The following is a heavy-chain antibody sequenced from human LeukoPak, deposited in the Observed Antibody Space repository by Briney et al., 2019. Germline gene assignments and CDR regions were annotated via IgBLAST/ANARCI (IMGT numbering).Heavy chain of an antibody. CDR2: ISYDGSKK. Sequence: GGSLRLSCAASGFTFSSYAMHWVRQAPGKGLEWVAVISYDGSKKYYADSVKGRFTISRDNSKNTLYLQMNSLRAEDTAVYYCARGGRYCSGGSCYLNWFDPWGQGTLVTVSS. CDR1: GFTFSSYA. CDR3: ARGGRYCSGGSCYLNWFDP. J-gene: IGHJ5*02. D-gene: IGHD2-15*01. V-gene: IGHV3-30*04.